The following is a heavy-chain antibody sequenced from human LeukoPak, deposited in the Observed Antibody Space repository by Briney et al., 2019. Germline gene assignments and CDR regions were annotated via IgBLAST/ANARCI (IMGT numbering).Heavy chain of an antibody. Sequence: ASVKLSCKVSGDTFTSFDINWVRQATGQGLEWMGWMNPHSGATGYVEKFQGRVTVTRDTSISTAYMELSSLRSEDTAVYYCASGARLPYSSISDYWGQGTLVTVSS. D-gene: IGHD2-2*01. J-gene: IGHJ4*02. V-gene: IGHV1-8*01. CDR2: MNPHSGAT. CDR1: GDTFTSFD. CDR3: ASGARLPYSSISDY.